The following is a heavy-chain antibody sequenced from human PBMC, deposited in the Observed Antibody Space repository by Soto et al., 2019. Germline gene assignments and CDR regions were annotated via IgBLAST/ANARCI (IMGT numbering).Heavy chain of an antibody. V-gene: IGHV3-21*01. CDR1: GFTFISYS. CDR2: ISSSSSYI. CDR3: ARYYGSGHFDY. Sequence: EVQLVESGGGLVKPGGSLRLSCAASGFTFISYSMNWVRQAPGKGLEWVSSISSSSSYIYYADSVKGRFTISRDNARNSLYLQMNSLRAEDTAVYYCARYYGSGHFDYWGQGTLVTVSS. D-gene: IGHD3-10*01. J-gene: IGHJ4*02.